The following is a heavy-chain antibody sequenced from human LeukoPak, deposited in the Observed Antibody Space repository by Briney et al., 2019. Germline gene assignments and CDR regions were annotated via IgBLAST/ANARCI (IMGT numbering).Heavy chain of an antibody. CDR3: TILGYCTNGVCPTHYC. J-gene: IGHJ4*02. Sequence: PGGSLRLSCAASGFTFSNAWMSWVRQAPGKGLEWVGLIKSKTDGGTTDYAAPVKGRFTFSRDDSKNTLYLQMNSLKTEDTAVYYCTILGYCTNGVCPTHYCWGQGTLATVSS. D-gene: IGHD2-8*01. CDR2: IKSKTDGGTT. V-gene: IGHV3-15*01. CDR1: GFTFSNAW.